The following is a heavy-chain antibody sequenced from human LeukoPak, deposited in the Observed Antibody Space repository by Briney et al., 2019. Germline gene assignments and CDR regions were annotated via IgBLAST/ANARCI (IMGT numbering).Heavy chain of an antibody. D-gene: IGHD3-22*01. Sequence: ASVKVSCKASGYTFTSYGIRWVRQAPGQGLEWMGWISAYNGNTNYAQKLQGRVTMTTDTSTSTAYMELRSLRSDDTAVYYCARGYDSSGYPTVWFDPWGQGTLVTVSS. V-gene: IGHV1-18*01. CDR2: ISAYNGNT. CDR1: GYTFTSYG. CDR3: ARGYDSSGYPTVWFDP. J-gene: IGHJ5*02.